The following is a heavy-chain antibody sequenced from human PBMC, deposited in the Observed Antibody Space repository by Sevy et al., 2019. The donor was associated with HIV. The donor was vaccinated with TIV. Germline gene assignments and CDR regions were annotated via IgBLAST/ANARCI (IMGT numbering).Heavy chain of an antibody. V-gene: IGHV4-59*01. CDR1: GGSISSYY. D-gene: IGHD2-15*01. Sequence: SETLSLTCTVSGGSISSYYWSWIRQPPGKGLEWIGYIYYSGSTNYNPSLKSRVTISVDTSKNQFSLKLSSVTAADTAVYYCAGGGCSGGSCYSPPSNWFDPWGQGTLVTVSS. CDR2: IYYSGST. J-gene: IGHJ5*02. CDR3: AGGGCSGGSCYSPPSNWFDP.